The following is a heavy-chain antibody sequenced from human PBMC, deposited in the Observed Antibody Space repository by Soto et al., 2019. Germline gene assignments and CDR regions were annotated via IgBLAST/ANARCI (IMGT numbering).Heavy chain of an antibody. J-gene: IGHJ4*02. CDR3: ARDRGDGYSFDY. V-gene: IGHV4-31*03. D-gene: IGHD5-12*01. CDR2: IYYSGST. Sequence: SETLSLTCTVSGGSISSGGYYWSWIRQHPGKGLEWIGYIYYSGSTYYNPSLKSRVTISVDTSKNQFSLKLSSVTAADTAVYYCARDRGDGYSFDYWGQGTLVTVSS. CDR1: GGSISSGGYY.